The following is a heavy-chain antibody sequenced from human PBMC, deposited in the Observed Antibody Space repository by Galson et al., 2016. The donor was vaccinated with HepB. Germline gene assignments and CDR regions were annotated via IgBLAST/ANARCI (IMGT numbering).Heavy chain of an antibody. Sequence: SLRLSCAASGFSFSDYYMTWIRQAPGKGLEWVSYISSSGSTIYHADSVKGRFTISRDNAKNSLFLQMNSLRAEDTAVYYCARARSGYDSGTFDIWGQGTMVTVSS. CDR3: ARARSGYDSGTFDI. V-gene: IGHV3-11*01. J-gene: IGHJ3*02. CDR1: GFSFSDYY. CDR2: ISSSGSTI. D-gene: IGHD5-12*01.